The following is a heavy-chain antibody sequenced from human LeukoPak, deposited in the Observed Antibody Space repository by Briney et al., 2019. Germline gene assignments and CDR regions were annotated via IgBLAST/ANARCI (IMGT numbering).Heavy chain of an antibody. CDR3: ARVAVADAFDI. Sequence: PSETLSLTCTVSGGSISGYYWSWIWQPAGQGLEWIGRIYSNGDTRYNPSLKSRVTMSVDTSKNQLSLKLGPVTAADTAVYYCARVAVADAFDIWGQGTMVTVSS. CDR1: GGSISGYY. CDR2: IYSNGDT. J-gene: IGHJ3*02. D-gene: IGHD4-23*01. V-gene: IGHV4-4*07.